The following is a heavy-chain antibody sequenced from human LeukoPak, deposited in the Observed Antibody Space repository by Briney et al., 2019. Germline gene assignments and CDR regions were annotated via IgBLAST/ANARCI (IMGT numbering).Heavy chain of an antibody. D-gene: IGHD1/OR15-1a*01. V-gene: IGHV1-69*01. CDR2: IIPMSGTT. Sequence: ASVKVSCXAXGDTFSNYAFSWVRQAPGQGLEWMGAIIPMSGTTHYAQNFQGRVTITSDESTRTVYLEVTSLRSEDTALYYCARSNNVFFAGDHWGQGTLVTVSS. CDR1: GDTFSNYA. J-gene: IGHJ4*02. CDR3: ARSNNVFFAGDH.